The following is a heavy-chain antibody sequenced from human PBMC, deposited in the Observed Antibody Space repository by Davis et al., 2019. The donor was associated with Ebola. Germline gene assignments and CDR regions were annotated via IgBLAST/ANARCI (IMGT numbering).Heavy chain of an antibody. CDR1: GFTFSSYA. J-gene: IGHJ6*02. CDR2: ISYDGSNK. D-gene: IGHD2-2*01. CDR3: ARDLGCSSTSCYYREVDYYYYGMDV. Sequence: PGGSLRLSCAASGFTFSSYAMHWVRQAPGKGLEWVAVISYDGSNKYYADSVKGRFTISRDNSKNTLYLQMNSLRAEDTAVYYCARDLGCSSTSCYYREVDYYYYGMDVWGQGTTVTVSS. V-gene: IGHV3-30-3*01.